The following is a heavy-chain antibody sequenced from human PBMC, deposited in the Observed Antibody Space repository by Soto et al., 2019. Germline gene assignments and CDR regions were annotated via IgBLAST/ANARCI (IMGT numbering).Heavy chain of an antibody. Sequence: PGGSLRLSCAASGFTFSSYAMHWVRQAPGKGLEWVAVISYDGSNKYYADSVKGRFTISRDNSKNTLYLQMNSLRAEDTAVYYCARERDFWSGYYTAVIDYWGQGTLVTVSS. D-gene: IGHD3-3*01. V-gene: IGHV3-30-3*01. J-gene: IGHJ4*02. CDR1: GFTFSSYA. CDR3: ARERDFWSGYYTAVIDY. CDR2: ISYDGSNK.